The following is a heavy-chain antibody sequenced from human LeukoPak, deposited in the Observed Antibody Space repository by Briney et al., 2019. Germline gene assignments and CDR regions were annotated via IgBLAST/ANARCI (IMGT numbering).Heavy chain of an antibody. CDR3: ARDERYCSSTSCFNYYYYYYMDV. CDR2: VFYSGST. CDR1: GGSISTYY. V-gene: IGHV4-59*01. Sequence: SETLSLTCTVYGGSISTYYWSWIRQPPGRGLEWIGYVFYSGSTNYNPSLKSRVTISVDTSKNQFSLKLSSVTAADTAMYYCARDERYCSSTSCFNYYYYYYMDVWGKGTTVTVSS. D-gene: IGHD2-2*01. J-gene: IGHJ6*03.